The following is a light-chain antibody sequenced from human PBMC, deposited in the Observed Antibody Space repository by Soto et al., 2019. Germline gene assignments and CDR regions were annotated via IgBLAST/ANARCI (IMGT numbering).Light chain of an antibody. CDR1: QIIGTN. J-gene: IGKJ1*01. CDR3: QQSYFTPT. Sequence: DILLTQSPSSLSASAGGRVTISCRPGQIIGTNLNWYQQRPGKAPKLLIFGASNLQSGVPSRFSGSGSGTDFTLTISGVQHEDFATYYCQQSYFTPTFGQGTKVDIK. V-gene: IGKV1-39*01. CDR2: GAS.